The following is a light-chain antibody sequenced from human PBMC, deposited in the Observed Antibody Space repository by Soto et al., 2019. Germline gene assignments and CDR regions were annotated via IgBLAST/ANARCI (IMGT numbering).Light chain of an antibody. CDR3: PTYNSAPRT. J-gene: IGKJ1*01. Sequence: DIQMTQSPSSLSASVGDRVTITCRASQGISNYLAWYQQKPGKVPKLLIYAASTLQSVVPSRFSGSGSGTDFTLTISSMQTEDVETYSCPTYNSAPRTFGQGTKVEIK. CDR2: AAS. V-gene: IGKV1-27*01. CDR1: QGISNY.